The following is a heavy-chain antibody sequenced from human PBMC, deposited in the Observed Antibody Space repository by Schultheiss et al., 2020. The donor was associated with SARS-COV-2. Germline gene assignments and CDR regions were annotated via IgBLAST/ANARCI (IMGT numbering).Heavy chain of an antibody. CDR2: IRPGGDEK. CDR1: GFTFSSYG. J-gene: IGHJ4*02. Sequence: GASLKISCVASGFTFSSYGMHWVRQAPGKGLEWVANIRPGGDEKYYVDSVKGRFTISRDNAKNTLYLQMNSLKTEDTAVYYCTSSSWYLYFDYWGQGTLVTVSS. V-gene: IGHV3-7*03. D-gene: IGHD6-13*01. CDR3: TSSSWYLYFDY.